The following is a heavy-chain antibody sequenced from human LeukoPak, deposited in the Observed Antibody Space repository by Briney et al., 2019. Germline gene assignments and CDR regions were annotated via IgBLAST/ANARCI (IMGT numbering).Heavy chain of an antibody. CDR1: GGSISSYY. D-gene: IGHD6-13*01. J-gene: IGHJ4*02. CDR2: IYSTGST. CDR3: ARRGQQLEFDS. V-gene: IGHV4-4*09. Sequence: PSETLSLTCSVSGGSISSYYWSWIRQPPGKGLEWMGYIYSTGSTNYNPSLKSRVAISVDTSKNHFSLKLSSVTAADTAVYYCARRGQQLEFDSWVQGTLVIVSS.